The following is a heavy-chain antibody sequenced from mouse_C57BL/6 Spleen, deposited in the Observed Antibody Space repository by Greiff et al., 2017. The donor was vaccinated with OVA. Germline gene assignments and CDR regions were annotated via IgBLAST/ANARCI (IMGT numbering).Heavy chain of an antibody. V-gene: IGHV1-69*01. Sequence: QVQLQQPGAELVMPGASVKLSCKASGYTFTSYWMHWVQQRPGQGLEWIGEIDPSDSYTNYNQKFKGKSTLTVDKSSSTAYMQLSSLTSEDSAVYYCARRGETYYFDYWGQGTTLTVSS. CDR3: ARRGETYYFDY. J-gene: IGHJ2*01. CDR1: GYTFTSYW. D-gene: IGHD2-13*01. CDR2: IDPSDSYT.